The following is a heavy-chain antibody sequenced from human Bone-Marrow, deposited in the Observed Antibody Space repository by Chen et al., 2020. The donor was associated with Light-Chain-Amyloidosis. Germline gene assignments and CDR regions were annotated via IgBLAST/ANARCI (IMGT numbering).Heavy chain of an antibody. J-gene: IGHJ4*02. CDR1: GFTFRTSW. CDR3: SREFTGYDDY. Sequence: DVQLLESGGGLVQPGGSLRLSCAAPGFTFRTSWMHWVRQAPGKGLVWVSRINPDGTRVDYADSVRGRFTISRDDANSTVYLQMNSLRAEDTAVYYCSREFTGYDDYWGQGTLVTVSS. CDR2: INPDGTRV. D-gene: IGHD5-12*01. V-gene: IGHV3-74*01.